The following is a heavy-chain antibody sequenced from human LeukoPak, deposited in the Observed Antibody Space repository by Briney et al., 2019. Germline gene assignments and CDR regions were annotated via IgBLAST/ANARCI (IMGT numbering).Heavy chain of an antibody. D-gene: IGHD6-13*01. V-gene: IGHV1-69*04. CDR3: ARENRQQPSSLQH. CDR2: IIPIPGIA. CDR1: GGTFSSYA. J-gene: IGHJ1*01. Sequence: GASVKVSCKASGGTFSSYAISWVRQAPGQGLEWMGRIIPIPGIANYAQKFQGRVTITADKSTSTAYMELSSLRSEDTAVYYCARENRQQPSSLQHWGQGTLVTVSS.